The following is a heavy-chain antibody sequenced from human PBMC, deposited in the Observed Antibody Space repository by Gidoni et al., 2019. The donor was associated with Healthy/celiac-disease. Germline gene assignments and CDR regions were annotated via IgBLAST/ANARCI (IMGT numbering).Heavy chain of an antibody. J-gene: IGHJ4*02. CDR3: AKDMARYGSGSLLDY. V-gene: IGHV3-43*01. CDR2: ISWDGGST. D-gene: IGHD3-10*01. Sequence: EVQLVESWGVVVQPGESLRLSCAASGFTFDDYTMHWVRQAPGKGLEWGSLISWDGGSTYYADSVKGRFTISRDNSKNSLYLQMNSRRTEDTALYYCAKDMARYGSGSLLDYWGQGTLVTVSS. CDR1: GFTFDDYT.